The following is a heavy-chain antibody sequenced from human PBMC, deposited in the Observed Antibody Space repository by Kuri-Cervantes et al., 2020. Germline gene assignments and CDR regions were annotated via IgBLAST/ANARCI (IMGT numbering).Heavy chain of an antibody. D-gene: IGHD6-19*01. CDR2: IYYSGST. V-gene: IGHV4-59*12. CDR3: ARSPGSGWSN. CDR1: GGSISSYY. J-gene: IGHJ4*02. Sequence: GSLRLSCTVSGGSISSYYWSWIRQPPRKGLEWIGYIYYSGSTNYNPSLKSRVTISVDKSKNQFSLKLSSVTAADTAVYYCARSPGSGWSNWGQGTLVTVSS.